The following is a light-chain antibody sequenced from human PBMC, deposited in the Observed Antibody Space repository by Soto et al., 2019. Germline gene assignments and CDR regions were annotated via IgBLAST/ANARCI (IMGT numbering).Light chain of an antibody. CDR2: LNSDGSH. J-gene: IGLJ1*01. CDR1: SGQSSYA. V-gene: IGLV4-69*01. CDR3: QTWGTGIHV. Sequence: QSVLTQSPSASASIGASVKLTCTLSSGQSSYAIAWHQQQPEKGPRYLMKLNSDGSHSRGDGIPDRFSGSSSGAERYLTISSLQSEDEADYYCQTWGTGIHVFGTGTKLTVL.